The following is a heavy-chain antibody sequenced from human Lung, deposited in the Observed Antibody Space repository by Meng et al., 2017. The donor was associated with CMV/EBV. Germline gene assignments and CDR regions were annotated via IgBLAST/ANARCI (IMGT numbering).Heavy chain of an antibody. CDR3: ATDGGLGEVVLTINYHYYALDV. D-gene: IGHD3-10*01. V-gene: IGHV1-69*08. J-gene: IGHJ6*02. CDR1: GDTSSGYT. CDR2: IIPILGTA. Sequence: SXXVSXXASGDTSSGYTINWVRQAPGQGLEWVGRIIPILGTANYAQKLQGRVTFTADKSTSTAYMELSSLRSEDTAVYYCATDGGLGEVVLTINYHYYALDVWXQGTXVTVAS.